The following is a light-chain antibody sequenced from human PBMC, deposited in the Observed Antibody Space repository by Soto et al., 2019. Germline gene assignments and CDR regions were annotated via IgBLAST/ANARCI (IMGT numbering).Light chain of an antibody. CDR2: QAS. Sequence: DIQMTQSPSTLSASVGDRVTITCRASQSIAVWLAWYQQQPGKAPKLLINQASRLESGVPSRFSGSGSGTEFTLTISSLEPDDLATYYCQHYSSYPLTFGPGTKVDI. V-gene: IGKV1-5*03. CDR1: QSIAVW. J-gene: IGKJ3*01. CDR3: QHYSSYPLT.